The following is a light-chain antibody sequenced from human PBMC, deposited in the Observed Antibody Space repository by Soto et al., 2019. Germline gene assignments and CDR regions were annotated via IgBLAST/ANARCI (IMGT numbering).Light chain of an antibody. V-gene: IGKV3-20*01. Sequence: EIVLKQSAVTVSLSQRERATLSCRASQSVRSRYLAWYQQKPGQAPRLLIYGASSRATGIPDRFSGGGSGTDFTLTISRLEPEDFAVYYCKQFSSYPLTFGGGTKVDIK. CDR3: KQFSSYPLT. CDR2: GAS. J-gene: IGKJ4*01. CDR1: QSVRSRY.